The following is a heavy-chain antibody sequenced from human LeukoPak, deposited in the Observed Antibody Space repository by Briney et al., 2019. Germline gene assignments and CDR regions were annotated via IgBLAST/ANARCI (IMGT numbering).Heavy chain of an antibody. CDR3: ARSPPYYDFWSGRFDP. J-gene: IGHJ5*02. Sequence: GASVKVSCKASGYTFTSYYMHWVRQAPGQGLEWMGIINPSGGSTSYAQKFQGRVTVTRDTSTSTVYMELSSLRSEDTAVYYCARSPPYYDFWSGRFDPWGQGTLITVSS. CDR1: GYTFTSYY. CDR2: INPSGGST. D-gene: IGHD3-3*01. V-gene: IGHV1-46*01.